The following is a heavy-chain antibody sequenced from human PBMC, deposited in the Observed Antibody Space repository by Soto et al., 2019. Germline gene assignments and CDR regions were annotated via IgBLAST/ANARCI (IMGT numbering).Heavy chain of an antibody. CDR1: GGTFNNYA. D-gene: IGHD1-26*01. CDR3: ARLIGEGYSGTYALDY. Sequence: QVQLVQSGAEVKKPGSSVKVCCKASGGTFNNYAISWVRQAPGQGLEWMGGIIPLFGTANYAQKFEGRVTITADKSTDTAYMELSSLKSEDTAVYYCARLIGEGYSGTYALDYWGQGTLVTVSS. J-gene: IGHJ4*02. V-gene: IGHV1-69*06. CDR2: IIPLFGTA.